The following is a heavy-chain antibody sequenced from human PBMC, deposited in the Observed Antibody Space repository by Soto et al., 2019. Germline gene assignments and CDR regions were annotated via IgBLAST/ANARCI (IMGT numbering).Heavy chain of an antibody. CDR1: AGTFSFYA. CDR3: ARDSQKVVTAAIWSYYYYYGMDV. V-gene: IGHV1-69*13. D-gene: IGHD2-2*01. Sequence: ASVKDSCKASAGTFSFYAISWVRQAPGQGLEWMGGIIPIFGTANYAQKFQGRVTITADESTSTAYMELSSLRSEETAVYYCARDSQKVVTAAIWSYYYYYGMDVWGQGTTVTVSS. J-gene: IGHJ6*02. CDR2: IIPIFGTA.